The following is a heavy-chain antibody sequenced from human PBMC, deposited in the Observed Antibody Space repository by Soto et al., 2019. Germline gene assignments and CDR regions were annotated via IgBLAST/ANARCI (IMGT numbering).Heavy chain of an antibody. J-gene: IGHJ2*01. Sequence: QVQLVESGGGVVQPGRSLRLSCAASGFTFSNYGMQWVRQAPGKGLAWVAVIWYGGSNKYYADSVKGRFTISRDNSKNTLYLQMNSLRAEDTAVYYCTRDIAIAYFDLWGRGTLVTVSS. CDR2: IWYGGSNK. CDR3: TRDIAIAYFDL. V-gene: IGHV3-33*01. CDR1: GFTFSNYG. D-gene: IGHD3-16*02.